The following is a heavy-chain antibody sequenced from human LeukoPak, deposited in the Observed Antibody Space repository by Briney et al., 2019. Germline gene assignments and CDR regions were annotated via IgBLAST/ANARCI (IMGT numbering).Heavy chain of an antibody. D-gene: IGHD5-18*01. Sequence: ASVKVSCKASGYTFNNFDINWVRQANGQGLEWMGWMNPNSGNTGYAQKFQGRVTITWDTSISTAYMELSSLRSEDTAVYYCARIGYSNSYDYWGQGTLVTVSS. CDR2: MNPNSGNT. CDR3: ARIGYSNSYDY. J-gene: IGHJ4*02. V-gene: IGHV1-8*03. CDR1: GYTFNNFD.